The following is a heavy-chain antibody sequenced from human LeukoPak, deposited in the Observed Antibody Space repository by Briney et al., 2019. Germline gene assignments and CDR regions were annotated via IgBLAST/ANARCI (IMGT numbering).Heavy chain of an antibody. Sequence: PSEALSLTCTVSGGSLSSTTDYWTWVRHPPGKGLEWMGSIYYSGSTYIIPSFKSRVTISVDTSKNQFSLRLSSVTAADTAVYYCARWAPGGRLDPWGQGTLVTVSS. CDR2: IYYSGST. J-gene: IGHJ5*02. CDR3: ARWAPGGRLDP. V-gene: IGHV4-39*01. CDR1: GGSLSSTTDY. D-gene: IGHD3-16*01.